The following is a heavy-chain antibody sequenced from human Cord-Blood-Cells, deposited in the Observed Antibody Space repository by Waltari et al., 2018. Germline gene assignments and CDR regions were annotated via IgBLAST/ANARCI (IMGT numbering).Heavy chain of an antibody. CDR1: GYTFTGYY. D-gene: IGHD7-27*01. Sequence: QVQLVQSGAEVKKPGASVKVSCKASGYTFTGYYMHWVRQAPGTGLEWRGWINPNRGSTNYAQKFQGRVTMTRDTSISTAYMELSRLRSDDTAVYYCASERVNWGFDYWGQGTLVTVSS. J-gene: IGHJ4*02. CDR3: ASERVNWGFDY. V-gene: IGHV1-2*02. CDR2: INPNRGST.